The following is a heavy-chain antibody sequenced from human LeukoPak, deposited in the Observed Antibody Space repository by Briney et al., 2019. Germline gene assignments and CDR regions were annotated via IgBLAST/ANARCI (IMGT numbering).Heavy chain of an antibody. CDR3: ARAGELGVGATTEDYYGMDV. Sequence: GASVKVSCKASGYTFTSYGISWVRQAPGQGLEWMGWISAYNGNTNYAQKLQGRVTMTTDTSTNTAYMELRSLRSDDTAVYYCARAGELGVGATTEDYYGMDVWGQGTTVTVSS. V-gene: IGHV1-18*01. J-gene: IGHJ6*02. CDR1: GYTFTSYG. CDR2: ISAYNGNT. D-gene: IGHD1-26*01.